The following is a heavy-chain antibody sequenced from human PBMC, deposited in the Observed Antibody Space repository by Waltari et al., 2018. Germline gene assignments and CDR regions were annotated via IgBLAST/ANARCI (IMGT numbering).Heavy chain of an antibody. Sequence: EVQLVESGGVLVHPGGSLRLSCAASGFTFSNFWMHWVRQAPGKGLVGVSLIDSGGSDTSYAGSGKGRFTITRDNTKNTLYLQMNSLRGEDTGVYYCARDLYDTGSGDYPGRDFWGQGTLVTVAS. J-gene: IGHJ4*02. D-gene: IGHD1-26*01. V-gene: IGHV3-74*01. CDR1: GFTFSNFW. CDR3: ARDLYDTGSGDYPGRDF. CDR2: IDSGGSDT.